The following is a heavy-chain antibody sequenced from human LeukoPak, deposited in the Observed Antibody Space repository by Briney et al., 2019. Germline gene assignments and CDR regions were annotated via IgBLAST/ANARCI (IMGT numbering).Heavy chain of an antibody. J-gene: IGHJ5*02. CDR2: ISGSGGST. V-gene: IGHV3-23*01. Sequence: GGSLRLSCAASGFTFSSFAMSWVRQAPGKGLEWVSGISGSGGSTYYADSVKGRFTISRDNSKTTLYLLMNSLRAEDTAVYYCAKALSGSWYGGFDPWGQGSLVTVSS. CDR1: GFTFSSFA. CDR3: AKALSGSWYGGFDP. D-gene: IGHD6-13*01.